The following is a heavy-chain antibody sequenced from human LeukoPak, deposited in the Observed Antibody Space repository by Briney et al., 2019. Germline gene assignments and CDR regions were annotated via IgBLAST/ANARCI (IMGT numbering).Heavy chain of an antibody. CDR3: ARSSCSDTSCWRGYFDY. Sequence: SETLSLTCTVSGYSISSGYYWGWIRQPPGKGLEWIGSIYHSGSTYYNPSLKSRVTISVDTSKNQFSLKLSSVTAADAAVFYCARSSCSDTSCWRGYFDYWGQGTLVTVSS. V-gene: IGHV4-38-2*02. CDR2: IYHSGST. J-gene: IGHJ4*02. D-gene: IGHD2-2*01. CDR1: GYSISSGYY.